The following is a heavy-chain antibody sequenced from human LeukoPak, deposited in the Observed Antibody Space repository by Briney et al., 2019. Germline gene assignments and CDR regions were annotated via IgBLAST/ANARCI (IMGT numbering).Heavy chain of an antibody. J-gene: IGHJ4*02. CDR3: ARDVRSSGWWEPYYFDY. V-gene: IGHV1-2*02. Sequence: ASVKVSCKASEYTFTGYYMHWVRQAPGQGLEWMGWINPNSGDTNYQGRVTMTRDTSISTAYMELSRLRSDDTAVYYCARDVRSSGWWEPYYFDYWGQGTLVTVSS. CDR1: EYTFTGYY. D-gene: IGHD6-19*01. CDR2: INPNSGDT.